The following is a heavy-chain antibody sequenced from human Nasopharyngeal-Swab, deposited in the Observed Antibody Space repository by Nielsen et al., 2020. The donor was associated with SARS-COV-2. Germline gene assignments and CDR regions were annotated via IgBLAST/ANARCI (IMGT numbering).Heavy chain of an antibody. D-gene: IGHD3-10*01. CDR3: ARGGITMVRGVIINYYYYMDV. CDR2: IIPIFGTA. V-gene: IGHV1-69*01. J-gene: IGHJ6*03. Sequence: WVRQAPGQGLEWMGGIIPIFGTANYAQKFQGRFTITSDESTSTAYMELSSLRSEDTAVYYCARGGITMVRGVIINYYYYMDVWGKGTTVTVSS.